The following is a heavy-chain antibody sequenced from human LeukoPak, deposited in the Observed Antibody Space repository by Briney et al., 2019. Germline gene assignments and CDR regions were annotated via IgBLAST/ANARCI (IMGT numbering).Heavy chain of an antibody. Sequence: SVKISCKASGGTFSSYAISWVRQAPGQGLEWMGGIIPIFGTANYAQKFQGRVTITADESTSTVYMELSSLRSDDTAVYYCARLYRGLSSIWPVGFWGQGTLVTVSS. CDR2: IIPIFGTA. D-gene: IGHD6-13*01. CDR3: ARLYRGLSSIWPVGF. V-gene: IGHV1-69*13. CDR1: GGTFSSYA. J-gene: IGHJ4*02.